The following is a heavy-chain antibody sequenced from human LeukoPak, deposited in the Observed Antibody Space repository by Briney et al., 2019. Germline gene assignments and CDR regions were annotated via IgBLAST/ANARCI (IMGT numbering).Heavy chain of an antibody. CDR2: MNPNSGNT. V-gene: IGHV1-8*02. CDR3: ARAVSYYYYYYMDV. J-gene: IGHJ6*03. Sequence: ASVKVSCKASGGTFSSYAINWVRQATGQGLEWMGWMNPNSGNTGYAQKFQGRVTMTRNTSISTAYMELSSLRSEDTAVYYCARAVSYYYYYYMDVWGKGTTVTISS. CDR1: GGTFSSYA.